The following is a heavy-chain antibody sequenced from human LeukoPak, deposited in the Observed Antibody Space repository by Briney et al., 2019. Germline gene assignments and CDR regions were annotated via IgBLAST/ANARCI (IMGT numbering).Heavy chain of an antibody. CDR2: ISWNSSSI. D-gene: IGHD3-22*01. CDR1: GFTFDDYA. Sequence: GRSLRLSCAASGFTFDDYAMHWVRQAPGKGLEWVSGISWNSSSIGYADSVKGRFTISRDNAKNSLYLQMNSLRAEDTALYYCAKNYYDSSGYYGPVDYWGQGTLVTVSS. CDR3: AKNYYDSSGYYGPVDY. J-gene: IGHJ4*02. V-gene: IGHV3-9*01.